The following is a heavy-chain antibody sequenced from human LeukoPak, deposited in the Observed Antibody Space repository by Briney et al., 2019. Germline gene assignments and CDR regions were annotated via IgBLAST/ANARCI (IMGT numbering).Heavy chain of an antibody. V-gene: IGHV4-34*01. D-gene: IGHD6-25*01. CDR3: VRGKRRPGNWFDP. CDR2: INHSGST. J-gene: IGHJ5*02. CDR1: GGSFSSYY. Sequence: PSGTLSLTCAVSGGSFSSYYWSWIRQPPGKGLEWMGEINHSGSTNYNPSLKSRVIISAGTSTNQFSLMLSSVPAADTAAYYCVRGKRRPGNWFDPWGQGTLVTVSS.